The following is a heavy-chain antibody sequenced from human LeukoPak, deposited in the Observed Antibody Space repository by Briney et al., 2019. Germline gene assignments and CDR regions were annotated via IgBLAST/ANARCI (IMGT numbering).Heavy chain of an antibody. CDR3: ARDKGGMVPFDY. V-gene: IGHV3-23*01. D-gene: IGHD3-10*01. CDR1: GFTFSSYG. CDR2: ISGSGGST. J-gene: IGHJ4*02. Sequence: GGTLRLSCAASGFTFSSYGMSWVRQAPGKGLEWVSAISGSGGSTYYADSVKGRFTIARDDAKNSLYLQMNSLRAEDTAVYFCARDKGGMVPFDYWGQGTLVTVSS.